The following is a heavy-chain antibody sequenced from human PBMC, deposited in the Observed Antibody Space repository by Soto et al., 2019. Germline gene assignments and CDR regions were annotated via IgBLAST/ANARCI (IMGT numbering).Heavy chain of an antibody. V-gene: IGHV1-69*08. CDR2: IIPILGIA. CDR3: AREMVRGVINGY. J-gene: IGHJ4*02. D-gene: IGHD3-10*01. CDR1: GGTFSSYT. Sequence: QVQLVQSGAEVKKPGSSVKVSCKASGGTFSSYTISWVRQAPGQGLEWMGRIIPILGIANYAQKFQGRVTITADKSTSTAYMELSSLRSEDTAVYYCAREMVRGVINGYWGQGTLVTVSS.